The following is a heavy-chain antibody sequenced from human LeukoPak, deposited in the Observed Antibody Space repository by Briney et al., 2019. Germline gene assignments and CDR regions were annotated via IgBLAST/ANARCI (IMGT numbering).Heavy chain of an antibody. CDR3: AHYKHGYSGSSDY. J-gene: IGHJ4*02. CDR2: ISTSTTTI. CDR1: GFTFSSYS. D-gene: IGHD5-12*01. V-gene: IGHV3-48*01. Sequence: TGGSLRLSCEASGFTFSSYSMNWVRQAPGKGLEWISYISTSTTTIYYANSVKGRFTISRDNAKKSLYLQMNSLRAEDTAVYYCAHYKHGYSGSSDYWGQGTLVTVSS.